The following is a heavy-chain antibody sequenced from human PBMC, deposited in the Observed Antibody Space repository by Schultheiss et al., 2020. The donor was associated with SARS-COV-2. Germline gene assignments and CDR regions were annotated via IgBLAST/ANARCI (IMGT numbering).Heavy chain of an antibody. D-gene: IGHD6-13*01. Sequence: ASVKVSCKASGYTFTGYYMHWVRQAPGQGLEWMGRINPNSGGTNYAQKFQGRVTMTRDTSISTAYMELRSLRSDDTAVYYCARDRGSSWYHYRFDYWGQGTLVTVSS. J-gene: IGHJ4*02. V-gene: IGHV1-2*06. CDR1: GYTFTGYY. CDR3: ARDRGSSWYHYRFDY. CDR2: INPNSGGT.